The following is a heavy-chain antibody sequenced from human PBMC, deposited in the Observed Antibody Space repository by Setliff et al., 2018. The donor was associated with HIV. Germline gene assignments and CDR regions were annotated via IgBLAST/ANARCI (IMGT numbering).Heavy chain of an antibody. V-gene: IGHV4-39*07. CDR1: GGSIRTGAYY. CDR3: AKGGAVSADFDS. CDR2: IYYDGRT. D-gene: IGHD3-16*01. Sequence: SETLSLTCTVSGGSIRTGAYYWGWIRQPPGKGLEWIGSIYYDGRTFYKPSLKSRLTISVDTSKDQFSLSLNSVTAADTAVYFCAKGGAVSADFDSWGQGTLVTVSS. J-gene: IGHJ5*01.